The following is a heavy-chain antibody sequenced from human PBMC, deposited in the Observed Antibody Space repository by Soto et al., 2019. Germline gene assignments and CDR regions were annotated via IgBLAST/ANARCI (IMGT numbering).Heavy chain of an antibody. CDR3: ARDTVLTGRFYF. D-gene: IGHD4-17*01. J-gene: IGHJ4*02. CDR1: GGSIGSYH. V-gene: IGHV4-59*01. CDR2: VYYPGTT. Sequence: QVLLQESGPGQVKPSETLSLTCTVSGGSIGSYHWSWVRQPPGKGLEWIASVYYPGTTNYNPSLRCRASISIDAPANRFSMEITSVTAADTAISYCARDTVLTGRFYFWGQGTLVTVSS.